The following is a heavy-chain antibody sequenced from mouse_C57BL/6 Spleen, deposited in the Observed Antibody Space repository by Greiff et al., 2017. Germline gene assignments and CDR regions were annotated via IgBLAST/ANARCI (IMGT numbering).Heavy chain of an antibody. J-gene: IGHJ2*01. V-gene: IGHV1-53*01. D-gene: IGHD1-1*01. CDR3: ARSWGYYYGSTYFDY. CDR2: INPSNGGT. CDR1: GYTFTSYW. Sequence: QVQLQQPGTELVKPGASVKLSCKASGYTFTSYWMHWVKQRPGQGLEWIGNINPSNGGTNYNEKFKRKATLTVDKSSSTAYMQLSSLTSEDSAVYYCARSWGYYYGSTYFDYWGQGTTLTVSS.